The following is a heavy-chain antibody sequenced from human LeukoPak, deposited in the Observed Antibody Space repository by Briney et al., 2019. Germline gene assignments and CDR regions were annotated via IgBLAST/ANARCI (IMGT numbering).Heavy chain of an antibody. J-gene: IGHJ4*02. D-gene: IGHD2-15*01. CDR2: INPNSGGT. V-gene: IGHV1-2*06. CDR3: AKDLLYCSGGSCYITEFDY. Sequence: ASVKVSCKASGYTFTGYYMHWVRQAPGQGLEWMGRINPNSGGTNYAQKFQGRVTMTRDTSISTAYMELSRLRSDDTAVYYCAKDLLYCSGGSCYITEFDYWGQGTLVTVSS. CDR1: GYTFTGYY.